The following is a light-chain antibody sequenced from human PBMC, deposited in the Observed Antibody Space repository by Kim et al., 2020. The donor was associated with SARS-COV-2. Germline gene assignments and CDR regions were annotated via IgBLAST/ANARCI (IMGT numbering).Light chain of an antibody. CDR1: SLRSYY. Sequence: ALGQTVRSTCQGDSLRSYYASWYQQKPGQAPVLVIYGKNNRPSGIPDRFSGSRSGNTASLTITGAQAEDEADYYCNSRDSSGNHLVFGGGTQLTVL. CDR2: GKN. V-gene: IGLV3-19*01. J-gene: IGLJ2*01. CDR3: NSRDSSGNHLV.